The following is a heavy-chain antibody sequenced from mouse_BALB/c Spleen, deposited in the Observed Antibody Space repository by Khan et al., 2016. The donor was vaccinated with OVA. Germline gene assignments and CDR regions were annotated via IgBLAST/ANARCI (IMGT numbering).Heavy chain of an antibody. J-gene: IGHJ2*01. CDR3: ASTGYHYLDY. D-gene: IGHD2-2*01. V-gene: IGHV5-17*02. Sequence: EVELVESGGGLVQPGGSRKLSCAASGFTFSGFGMHWVRQAPEKGLEWVAYISSGSSTIYYADTVKGRFTISRDNPKNTLFLQMASLRSEDMAMYYYASTGYHYLDYWGQGTTLTVSS. CDR2: ISSGSSTI. CDR1: GFTFSGFG.